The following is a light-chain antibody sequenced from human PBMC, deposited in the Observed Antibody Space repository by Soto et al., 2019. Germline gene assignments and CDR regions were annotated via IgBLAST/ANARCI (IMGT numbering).Light chain of an antibody. CDR3: QQYGSSPT. Sequence: EIVLTQSPGTLSLSPGERATLSCRASQSVSSSYLAWYQQKPGQAPRLFIYAASIRATGIPDRFSGSGSGTDFTLTISSLEPEDFAVYYCQQYGSSPTFGQGTKLEIK. CDR2: AAS. J-gene: IGKJ2*01. CDR1: QSVSSSY. V-gene: IGKV3-20*01.